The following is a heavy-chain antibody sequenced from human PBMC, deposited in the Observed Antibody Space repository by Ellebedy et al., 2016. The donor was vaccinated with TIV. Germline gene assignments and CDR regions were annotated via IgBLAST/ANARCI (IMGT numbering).Heavy chain of an antibody. CDR2: IIDSGGST. D-gene: IGHD1-14*01. CDR1: GFTFSFYA. CDR3: ARGKSGTYIHHAFDY. J-gene: IGHJ4*02. Sequence: PGGSLRLSCAASGFTFSFYALSWVRQAPGKGLEWVSTIIDSGGSTFHADSVKGRFTISRDNSKNTLYLQMNRLRAEDTAVYYCARGKSGTYIHHAFDYWGQGTLVTVSS. V-gene: IGHV3-23*01.